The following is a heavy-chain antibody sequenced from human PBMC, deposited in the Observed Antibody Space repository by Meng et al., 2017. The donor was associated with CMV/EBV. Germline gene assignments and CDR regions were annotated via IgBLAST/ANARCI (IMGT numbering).Heavy chain of an antibody. CDR1: GFTFSSYW. J-gene: IGHJ4*02. CDR2: IKQDGSEK. V-gene: IGHV3-7*01. D-gene: IGHD6-6*01. Sequence: GGSLRLSCAASGFTFSSYWMSWVRQAPGKGLEWVANIKQDGSEKYYVDSVKGRFTISRDNAKNSLYLQMNSLRAEDTAVYYCARDPGRIAARPWYWGQGTLVTV. CDR3: ARDPGRIAARPWY.